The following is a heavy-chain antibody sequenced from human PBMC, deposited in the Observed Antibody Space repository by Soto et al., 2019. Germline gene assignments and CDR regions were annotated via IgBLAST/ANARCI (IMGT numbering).Heavy chain of an antibody. V-gene: IGHV1-18*01. CDR2: ISAYNGNT. D-gene: IGHD3-22*01. CDR3: ARVGGPRYYYDSSGYAPDDY. CDR1: GYTFTSYG. Sequence: ASVKVSCKASGYTFTSYGISWVRQAPGQGLEWMGWISAYNGNTNYAQKLQGRVTMTTDTSASTAYMELRSLRSDDTAVYYCARVGGPRYYYDSSGYAPDDYWGQGTLVTVSS. J-gene: IGHJ4*02.